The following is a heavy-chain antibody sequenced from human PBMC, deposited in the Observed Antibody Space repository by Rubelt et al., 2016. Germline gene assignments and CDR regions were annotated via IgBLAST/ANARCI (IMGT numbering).Heavy chain of an antibody. Sequence: QVQLVQSGSESEKPGASVKVSCKASGHTFTNYGMNWVRQAPGQGLEWLGWINTNTGNPTYAQGVSGRFVFSLDTSVNTAFLQIFSLKPEDTAVYYCAQAGSSSAYWGQGTLVTVSS. CDR2: INTNTGNP. V-gene: IGHV7-4-1*01. J-gene: IGHJ4*02. CDR1: GHTFTNYG. D-gene: IGHD6-6*01. CDR3: AQAGSSSAY.